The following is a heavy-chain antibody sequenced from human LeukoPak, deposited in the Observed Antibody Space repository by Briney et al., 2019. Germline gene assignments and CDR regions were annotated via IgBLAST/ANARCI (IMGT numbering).Heavy chain of an antibody. V-gene: IGHV4-39*01. CDR2: IYYSGST. J-gene: IGHJ4*02. CDR3: ARLDYDFWSGYLGRFDC. Sequence: SETLSLTCTVSGGSISSSSYYWGWIRQPPGKGLEWIGSIYYSGSTYYNPSLKSRVTISVDTSKNQFSLKLSSVTAADTAVYYCARLDYDFWSGYLGRFDCWGQGTLLTVSS. D-gene: IGHD3-3*01. CDR1: GGSISSSSYY.